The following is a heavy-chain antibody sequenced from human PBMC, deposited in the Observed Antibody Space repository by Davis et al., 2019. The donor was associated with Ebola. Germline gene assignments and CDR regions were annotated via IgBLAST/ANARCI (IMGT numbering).Heavy chain of an antibody. J-gene: IGHJ3*01. CDR3: AKDNRNIWSEV. CDR2: GTSADT. CDR1: GFTFRTYA. V-gene: IGHV3-23*01. D-gene: IGHD2/OR15-2a*01. Sequence: GESLKISCSASGFTFRTYAMNWVRQAPGKGLEWVSTYGTSADTYYADSVKGRFTISRDNSKNTLYLQMNGLRVEDTAIYYCAKDNRNIWSEVWGQGTMVTVSS.